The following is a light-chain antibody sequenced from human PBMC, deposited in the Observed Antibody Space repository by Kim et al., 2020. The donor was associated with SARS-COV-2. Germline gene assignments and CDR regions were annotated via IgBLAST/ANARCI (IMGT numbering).Light chain of an antibody. J-gene: IGKJ4*01. Sequence: RAPISCKSSRSVFYTYNKKDYLAWYQHKPGQPPKLLIYWASTRESGVPDRFSGSGSGTDFTLTISSLQAEDVAIYYCQQYYTTPVTFGGGTKVEI. CDR2: WAS. CDR1: RSVFYTYNKKDY. CDR3: QQYYTTPVT. V-gene: IGKV4-1*01.